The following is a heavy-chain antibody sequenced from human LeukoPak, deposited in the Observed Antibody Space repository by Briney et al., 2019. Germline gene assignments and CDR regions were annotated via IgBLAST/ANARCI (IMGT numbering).Heavy chain of an antibody. CDR2: INPNSGGT. V-gene: IGHV1-2*06. Sequence: ASVKVSCKASGYTFTGYYMHWVRQAPGQGLEWMGRINPNSGGTNYAQKFQGRVTMTRDTSISTAYMELSRLRSDDTAVYYCARVGNNSWYLPNFDYWGQGTLVTVSS. J-gene: IGHJ4*02. D-gene: IGHD6-13*01. CDR1: GYTFTGYY. CDR3: ARVGNNSWYLPNFDY.